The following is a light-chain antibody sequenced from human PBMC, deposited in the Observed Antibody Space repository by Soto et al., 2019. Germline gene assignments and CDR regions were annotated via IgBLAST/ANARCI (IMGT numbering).Light chain of an antibody. J-gene: IGKJ1*01. Sequence: EIVMTQSPATLSVSPGERATLSYRASQSVSSNLAWYQQKPGQAPRLLIYGASTRATGIPARFSGSGSGTEFTLTISSLQSEDFAVYYCQQYNNWPPWTFDQGTKVEIK. V-gene: IGKV3-15*01. CDR3: QQYNNWPPWT. CDR2: GAS. CDR1: QSVSSN.